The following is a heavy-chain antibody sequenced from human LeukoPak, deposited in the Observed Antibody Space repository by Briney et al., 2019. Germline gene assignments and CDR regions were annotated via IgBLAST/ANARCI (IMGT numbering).Heavy chain of an antibody. Sequence: PGKSLRLSCAASGFTVSNNYMSWVRQAPGKGLEWVSVIYSGGSTYYADSVKGRFTISRDNSKNTLYLQMNSLRAEDTAVYYCADYDFWRGGLGYWGQGTLVTVSS. D-gene: IGHD3-3*01. CDR3: ADYDFWRGGLGY. V-gene: IGHV3-66*01. J-gene: IGHJ4*02. CDR1: GFTVSNNY. CDR2: IYSGGST.